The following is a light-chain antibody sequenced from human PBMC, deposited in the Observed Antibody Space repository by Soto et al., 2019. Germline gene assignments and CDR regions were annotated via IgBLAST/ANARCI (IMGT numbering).Light chain of an antibody. Sequence: ELVLTQSPANMSVSPGERATLSCRASESVSEDLAWYQQKPGRAPRLVSYRASTRAAGVSARSSGSGSGTDFTLTISRLVPEDFAVLYCQQYGTSEIIFGQGTRLEIK. CDR3: QQYGTSEII. CDR1: ESVSED. CDR2: RAS. J-gene: IGKJ5*01. V-gene: IGKV3-15*01.